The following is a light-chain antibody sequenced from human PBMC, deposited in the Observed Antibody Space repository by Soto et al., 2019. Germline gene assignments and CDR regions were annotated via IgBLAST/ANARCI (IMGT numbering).Light chain of an antibody. CDR3: SSYISSSTLNYL. V-gene: IGLV2-14*03. Sequence: QSVLTQPASVSGSPGQSITISCTGTSSDVGGSNSVSWYQHHPGKAPKLMIYDVSDRPSGVSNRFSGSKSGNTASLTISGLQAEDDADYYCSSYISSSTLNYLFGTGTKVTVL. CDR1: SSDVGGSNS. J-gene: IGLJ1*01. CDR2: DVS.